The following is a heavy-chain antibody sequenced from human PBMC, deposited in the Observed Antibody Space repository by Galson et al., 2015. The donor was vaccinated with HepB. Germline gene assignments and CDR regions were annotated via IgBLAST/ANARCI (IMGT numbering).Heavy chain of an antibody. CDR1: GYTFTSYA. CDR2: INAGNGNT. D-gene: IGHD2-8*01. CDR3: ARVYAMAEGMDV. V-gene: IGHV1-3*01. Sequence: SVKVSCKASGYTFTSYAMHWVRQAPGQRLEWMGWINAGNGNTKYSQKFQGRVTITRDTSASTAYMELSSLRSEDTAVYYCARVYAMAEGMDVWGQGTTVTVSS. J-gene: IGHJ6*02.